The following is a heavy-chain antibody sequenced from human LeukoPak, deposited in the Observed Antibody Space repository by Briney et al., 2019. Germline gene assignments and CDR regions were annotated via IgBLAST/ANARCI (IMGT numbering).Heavy chain of an antibody. CDR3: ARGRGGSYDY. V-gene: IGHV3-64*02. D-gene: IGHD1-26*01. CDR1: GFIFSDYA. Sequence: QTGGSLRPSCAASGFIFSDYAMHWVRQAPGKGLEYVSAIKSNGGRTYYADSVKGRFTISRDNSKNTLNLQMDSLRVEDMAVYYCARGRGGSYDYWGQGILVTVSS. J-gene: IGHJ4*02. CDR2: IKSNGGRT.